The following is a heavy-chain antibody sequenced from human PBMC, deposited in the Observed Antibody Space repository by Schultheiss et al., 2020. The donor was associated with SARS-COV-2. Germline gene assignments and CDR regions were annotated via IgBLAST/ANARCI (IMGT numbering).Heavy chain of an antibody. Sequence: SETLSLTCTVYGGAFSGYYWSWIRQPPGKGLEWIGSIYYSGSTYYNPSLKSRVTISVDTSKNQFSLKLSSVTAADTAVYYCARDFYYDSSGFDAFDIWGQGTMVTVSS. D-gene: IGHD3-22*01. CDR2: IYYSGST. V-gene: IGHV4-34*01. CDR1: GGAFSGYY. J-gene: IGHJ3*02. CDR3: ARDFYYDSSGFDAFDI.